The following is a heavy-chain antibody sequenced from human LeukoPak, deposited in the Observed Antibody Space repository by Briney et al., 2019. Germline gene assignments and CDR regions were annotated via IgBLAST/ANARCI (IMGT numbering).Heavy chain of an antibody. V-gene: IGHV3-74*01. J-gene: IGHJ5*02. D-gene: IGHD6-6*01. CDR3: ARAQYIPPFDP. CDR2: IDSDGSST. Sequence: GGSLRLSCAASGFTFSSYWMHWVRQAPGKGLVWVSRIDSDGSSTSYADSVKGRFTISRDNAKNTLYLQMNSLRAEDTAVYYCARAQYIPPFDPWGQGTLVAVSS. CDR1: GFTFSSYW.